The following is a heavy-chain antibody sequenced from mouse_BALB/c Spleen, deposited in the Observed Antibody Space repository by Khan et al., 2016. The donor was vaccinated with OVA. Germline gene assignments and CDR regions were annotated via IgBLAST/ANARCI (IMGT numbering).Heavy chain of an antibody. CDR3: AKVYGGYFDY. CDR2: ISYSGNT. J-gene: IGHJ2*01. Sequence: EVQLQESGPGLVKPSQSLSLTCTVTGYSITSDYAWNWIRQFPGNKLEWMGYISYSGNTKYNPSLKSRISITRDTSKNQFFLQLNSVTIEDTATYYFAKVYGGYFDYWGQGTTLTVSS. CDR1: GYSITSDYA. V-gene: IGHV3-2*02. D-gene: IGHD1-1*01.